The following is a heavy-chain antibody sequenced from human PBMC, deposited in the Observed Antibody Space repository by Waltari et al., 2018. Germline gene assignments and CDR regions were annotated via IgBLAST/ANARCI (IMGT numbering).Heavy chain of an antibody. Sequence: EVQLVESGGGLVKPGGSLRLSCAASGFSFKTYIMNWVRQAPGKELEWRSSIYTSTNGCIYDAESVRCRFSVSRDNAMNSLYLEMNSLRAEDTAVYYCARSYDTSSPFDYWGQGTLVTVS. CDR2: IYTSTNGCI. V-gene: IGHV3-21*01. CDR3: ARSYDTSSPFDY. D-gene: IGHD6-6*01. CDR1: GFSFKTYI. J-gene: IGHJ4*02.